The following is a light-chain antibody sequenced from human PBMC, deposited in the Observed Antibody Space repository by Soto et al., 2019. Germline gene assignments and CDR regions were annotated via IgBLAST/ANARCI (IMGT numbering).Light chain of an antibody. CDR1: QDISNY. CDR2: DAS. Sequence: DIQMTQSPSSLSASVGYSATITCQASQDISNYLNWYQQKPGKAPKLLIYDASNLETGVPSRFSGSGSGTDFTFTISSLQPEDIATYYCQQYDNLPLTFGGGTKV. J-gene: IGKJ4*01. V-gene: IGKV1-33*01. CDR3: QQYDNLPLT.